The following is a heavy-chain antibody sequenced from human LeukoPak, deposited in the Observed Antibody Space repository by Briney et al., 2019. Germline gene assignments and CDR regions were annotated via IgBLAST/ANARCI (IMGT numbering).Heavy chain of an antibody. J-gene: IGHJ4*02. V-gene: IGHV3-21*01. CDR1: GFNFSNYG. D-gene: IGHD6-6*01. Sequence: GGSLRLSCAASGFNFSNYGMNWVRQAPGKGLEWVSSISSSSSYIYYADSVKGRFTISRDNAKNSLYLQMNSLRAEDTAVYYCALGEQLVPFDYWGQGTLVTVSS. CDR3: ALGEQLVPFDY. CDR2: ISSSSSYI.